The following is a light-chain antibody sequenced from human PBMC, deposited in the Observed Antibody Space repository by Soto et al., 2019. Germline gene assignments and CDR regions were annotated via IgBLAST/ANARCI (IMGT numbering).Light chain of an antibody. Sequence: DIQMTQSPSTLSSSVGDRATITCRASQSISSWLAWYQQKPGKAPTLLIYKASSFESGVPSRFSGSGPGTEFTLTISRLQPDDFATYYFLQYTSYALTFGHGTKVDIK. CDR1: QSISSW. V-gene: IGKV1-5*03. CDR3: LQYTSYALT. J-gene: IGKJ1*01. CDR2: KAS.